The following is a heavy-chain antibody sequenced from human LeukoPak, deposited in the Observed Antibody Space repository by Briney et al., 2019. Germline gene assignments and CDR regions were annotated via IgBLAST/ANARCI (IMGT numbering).Heavy chain of an antibody. CDR2: ISGSGGST. V-gene: IGHV3-23*01. CDR1: GFTFSSYA. Sequence: GGSLRLSCAASGFTFSSYAMSWVRQAPGKGLEWVSGISGSGGSTYYADSVKGRFTISRDNSKNTLYLQMNSLRAEDTAVYYCAKDSTTVVTQADFDYWGQGTLVTVSS. J-gene: IGHJ4*02. CDR3: AKDSTTVVTQADFDY. D-gene: IGHD4-23*01.